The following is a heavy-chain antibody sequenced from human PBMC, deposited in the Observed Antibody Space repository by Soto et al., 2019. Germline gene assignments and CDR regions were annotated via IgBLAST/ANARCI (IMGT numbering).Heavy chain of an antibody. V-gene: IGHV1-2*02. J-gene: IGHJ4*02. Sequence: WASVKVSCKASGYTFTGYYMHWVRQAPGQGLEWMGWINPNSGGTNYAQKFQGRVTMTRDTSISTAYMELSRLRSDDTAVYYCASGHVVVVAATPTFDYWGQGTLVTVSS. CDR1: GYTFTGYY. CDR2: INPNSGGT. CDR3: ASGHVVVVAATPTFDY. D-gene: IGHD2-15*01.